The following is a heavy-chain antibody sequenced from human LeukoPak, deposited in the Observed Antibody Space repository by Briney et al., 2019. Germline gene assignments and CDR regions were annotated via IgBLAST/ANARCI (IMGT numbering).Heavy chain of an antibody. V-gene: IGHV3-23*01. D-gene: IGHD6-19*01. CDR2: ISGSGGST. J-gene: IGHJ4*02. Sequence: GGSLRLSCAASGFTFSSYAMSWVRQAPGKGLEWVSAISGSGGSTYYADSVRGRFTISRDNSKNTLYLQMNSLRAEDTAVYYCARFSSGIAVAGTGYYWGQGNLVTVSS. CDR1: GFTFSSYA. CDR3: ARFSSGIAVAGTGYY.